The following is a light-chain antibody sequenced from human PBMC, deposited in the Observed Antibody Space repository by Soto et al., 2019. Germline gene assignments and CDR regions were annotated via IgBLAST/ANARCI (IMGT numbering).Light chain of an antibody. J-gene: IGKJ5*01. V-gene: IGKV3-11*01. Sequence: ETVLTQSPATLSLSPGESATLSCRASQSVTTNLAWYHQKPGQAPRLLIYDASVRATGIPARFSASGSGTDFTLTISSLEPEDFAVYYCQQRSNWPPEITFGQGTRLEIK. CDR1: QSVTTN. CDR3: QQRSNWPPEIT. CDR2: DAS.